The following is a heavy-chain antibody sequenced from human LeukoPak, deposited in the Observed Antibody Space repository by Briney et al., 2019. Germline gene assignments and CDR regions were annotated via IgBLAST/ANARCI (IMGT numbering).Heavy chain of an antibody. CDR3: ATRAYCGGDCYSDAFDI. CDR1: GGTFSSYA. V-gene: IGHV1-69*05. D-gene: IGHD2-21*02. J-gene: IGHJ3*02. Sequence: SVKVSCKASGGTFSSYAISWVRQAPGQGLEWMGGIIPVFGTANYAQKFQGRVTITTDESTSTAYMELSSLRSEDTAVYYCATRAYCGGDCYSDAFDIWGQGTMVTVSS. CDR2: IIPVFGTA.